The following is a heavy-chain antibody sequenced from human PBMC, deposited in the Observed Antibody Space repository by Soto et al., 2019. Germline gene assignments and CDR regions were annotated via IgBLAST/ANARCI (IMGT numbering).Heavy chain of an antibody. CDR2: ISGSGGST. V-gene: IGHV3-21*04. CDR1: GFSFSTYG. Sequence: GGSLRLSCAASGFSFSTYGMHWVRQAPGKGLEWVSAISGSGGSTYYADSAKGRFTISRDNAKNSMYLQMNSLRAEDTALYYCARGPIVATARFDYWGQGTPVTVSS. D-gene: IGHD5-12*01. J-gene: IGHJ4*02. CDR3: ARGPIVATARFDY.